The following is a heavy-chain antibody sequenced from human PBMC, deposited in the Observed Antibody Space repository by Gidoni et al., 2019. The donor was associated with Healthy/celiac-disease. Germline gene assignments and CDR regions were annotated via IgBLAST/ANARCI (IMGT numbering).Heavy chain of an antibody. CDR2: ISWNSGSI. Sequence: EVQLVESGGGLVQPGRSLRLSCAASGFTFDDYAMHWVRQAPGKGLAWVSGISWNSGSIGYADSVKGRFTISRDNAKNSLYLQMNSLRAEDTALYYCAKDIKGASIAARPGAFDYWGQGTLVTVSS. V-gene: IGHV3-9*01. CDR3: AKDIKGASIAARPGAFDY. J-gene: IGHJ4*02. CDR1: GFTFDDYA. D-gene: IGHD6-6*01.